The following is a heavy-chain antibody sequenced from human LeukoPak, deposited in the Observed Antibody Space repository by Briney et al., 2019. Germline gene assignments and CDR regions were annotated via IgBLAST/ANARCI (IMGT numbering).Heavy chain of an antibody. V-gene: IGHV3-23*01. J-gene: IGHJ4*02. D-gene: IGHD2-15*01. CDR1: GFTFSTYW. CDR2: ISGRGGST. CDR3: AKDPRAGIVVVVAATDY. Sequence: GGSLRLSCAASGFTFSTYWMSWVRQAPGKGLEWVSAISGRGGSTYYADSVKGRFTISRDNSKNTLYLQMNSLRAEDTAVYYCAKDPRAGIVVVVAATDYWGQGTLVTVSS.